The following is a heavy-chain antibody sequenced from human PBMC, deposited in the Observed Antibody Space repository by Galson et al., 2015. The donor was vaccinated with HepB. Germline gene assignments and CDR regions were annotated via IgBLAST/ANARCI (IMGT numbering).Heavy chain of an antibody. CDR1: GYSFTSKG. D-gene: IGHD3-10*01. J-gene: IGHJ5*02. CDR2: IIPIFGTA. V-gene: IGHV1-69*13. CDR3: ARGEVSVTMVRGATLYNWFDP. Sequence: SVKVSCKASGYSFTSKGISWVRLAPGQGLEWMGGIIPIFGTANYAQKFQGRVTITADESTSTAYMELSSLRSEDTAVYYCARGEVSVTMVRGATLYNWFDPWGQGTLVTVSS.